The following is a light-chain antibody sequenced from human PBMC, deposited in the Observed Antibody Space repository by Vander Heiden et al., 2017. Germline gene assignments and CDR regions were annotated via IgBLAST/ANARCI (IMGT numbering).Light chain of an antibody. CDR2: KAS. J-gene: IGKJ3*01. V-gene: IGKV1-5*03. CDR3: QLYNSFT. CDR1: QIISSW. Sequence: DIQMTQSPSTLSASVGDRVTITCRASQIISSWLAWYQQKPGKAPKLLIYKASSLESGVPSRFSGSGSGTEFTLTISSLQPDDFATYYCQLYNSFTFGPGTKVXIK.